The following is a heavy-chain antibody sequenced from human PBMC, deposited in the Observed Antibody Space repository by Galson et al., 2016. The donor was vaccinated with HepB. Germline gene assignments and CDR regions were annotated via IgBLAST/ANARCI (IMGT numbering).Heavy chain of an antibody. CDR3: ARSPYHYDSGHYYYARDFDS. Sequence: SVKVSCKASGDTFRKFGISWVRQAPGQRLEWMGGIIPFFSTANFGQKFQGQVTFTADKSTNTAYMEMRSLRSDDTAVYYCARSPYHYDSGHYYYARDFDSRGQGALVTVSS. CDR1: GDTFRKFG. V-gene: IGHV1-69*06. D-gene: IGHD3-22*01. J-gene: IGHJ4*02. CDR2: IIPFFSTA.